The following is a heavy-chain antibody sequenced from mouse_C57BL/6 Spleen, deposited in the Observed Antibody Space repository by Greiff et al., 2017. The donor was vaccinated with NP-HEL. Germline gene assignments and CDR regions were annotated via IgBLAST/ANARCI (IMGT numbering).Heavy chain of an antibody. D-gene: IGHD1-1*01. V-gene: IGHV14-1*01. Sequence: VQLQQSGAELVRPGASVKLSCTASGFTFTDYYMHWVKQRPEQGLEWLGRIDPEDGDPDYDPKFPGKATMTVDTSSNTAYLQLSSLTSEDTAVYYCTTEVLRDYWGQGTTLTVSS. J-gene: IGHJ2*01. CDR3: TTEVLRDY. CDR2: IDPEDGDP. CDR1: GFTFTDYY.